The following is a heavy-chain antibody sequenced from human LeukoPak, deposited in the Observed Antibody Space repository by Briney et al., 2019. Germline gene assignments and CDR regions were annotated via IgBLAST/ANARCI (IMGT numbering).Heavy chain of an antibody. J-gene: IGHJ4*02. CDR3: TRVGYIDEGIDY. D-gene: IGHD5-24*01. Sequence: GGSLRLSCAASGFTFSSYGMHWVRQAPGKGLEWVAVIWYDGSNKYYADSVKGRFTISRDNSKNTLYLQMNSLRAEDTAVYYCTRVGYIDEGIDYWGQGTLVTVSS. CDR1: GFTFSSYG. CDR2: IWYDGSNK. V-gene: IGHV3-33*01.